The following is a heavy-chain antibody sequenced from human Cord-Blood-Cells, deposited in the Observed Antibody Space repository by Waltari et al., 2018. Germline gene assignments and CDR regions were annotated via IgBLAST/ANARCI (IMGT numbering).Heavy chain of an antibody. CDR3: ARERVLQWELKGVAFDY. D-gene: IGHD1-26*01. J-gene: IGHJ4*02. CDR1: GGTFSSYA. CDR2: IIPIFATA. V-gene: IGHV1-69*01. Sequence: QVQLVQSGAEVKKPGSSVKVSCKASGGTFSSYAISWVRKALGQGFEWMGGIIPIFATAHYAPKCQGRVTMTADESTSTAYMELSSLRSEDTAVYYCARERVLQWELKGVAFDYWGQGTLFTVSS.